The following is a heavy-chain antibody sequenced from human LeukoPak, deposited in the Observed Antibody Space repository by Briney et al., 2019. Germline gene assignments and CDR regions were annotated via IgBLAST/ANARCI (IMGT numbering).Heavy chain of an antibody. CDR2: IYFRSKWYN. V-gene: IGHV6-1*01. J-gene: IGHJ4*02. Sequence: SHTLPLPCALSGDTVPNKNPAWKWIRPSPSRALVWLGRIYFRSKWYNDYAVSVKGRIDINPDTSKNQLSLQLNSVTPEDTAVYYCAREGVGATMANWGQGTLVTVSS. CDR1: GDTVPNKNPA. CDR3: AREGVGATMAN. D-gene: IGHD1-26*01.